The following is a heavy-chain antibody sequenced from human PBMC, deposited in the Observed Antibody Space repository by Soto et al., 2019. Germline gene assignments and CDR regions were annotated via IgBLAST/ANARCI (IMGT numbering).Heavy chain of an antibody. CDR1: GYTFTNYW. J-gene: IGHJ4*02. CDR2: IYPRDSDT. Sequence: GESLKISCKGSGYTFTNYWIAWVLQMPGKGLEWMGIIYPRDSDTRYSPSLQGQVTISADKSISTAYLQWSSLKASDTAMYYCARQASLTSPDYWGQGTLVTVSS. CDR3: ARQASLTSPDY. V-gene: IGHV5-51*01. D-gene: IGHD3-16*01.